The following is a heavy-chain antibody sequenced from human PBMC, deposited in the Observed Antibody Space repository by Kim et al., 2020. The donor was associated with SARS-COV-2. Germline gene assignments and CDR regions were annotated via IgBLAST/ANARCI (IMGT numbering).Heavy chain of an antibody. CDR1: GGSISSYY. V-gene: IGHV4-59*13. Sequence: SETLSLTCTVSGGSISSYYWSWIRQPPGKGLEWIGYIYYSGSTNYNPSLKSRVTISVDTSKNQFSLKLSSVTAADTAVYYCARVGSNMVRGAYYFDYWGQGTLVTVSS. CDR3: ARVGSNMVRGAYYFDY. CDR2: IYYSGST. D-gene: IGHD3-10*01. J-gene: IGHJ4*02.